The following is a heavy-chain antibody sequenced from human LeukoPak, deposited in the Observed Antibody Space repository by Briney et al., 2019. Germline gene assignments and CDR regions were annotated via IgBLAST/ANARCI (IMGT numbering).Heavy chain of an antibody. J-gene: IGHJ6*03. CDR3: ARLEQQLVRGRYYYYMDV. Sequence: DPSETLSLTCAVYGGSFSGYYWSWIRQPPGKVLEWIGEINHSGSTNYNPSLKSRVTISVDTSKNQFSLKLSSVTAADTAVYYCARLEQQLVRGRYYYYMDVWGKGTTVTISS. D-gene: IGHD6-13*01. CDR1: GGSFSGYY. V-gene: IGHV4-34*01. CDR2: INHSGST.